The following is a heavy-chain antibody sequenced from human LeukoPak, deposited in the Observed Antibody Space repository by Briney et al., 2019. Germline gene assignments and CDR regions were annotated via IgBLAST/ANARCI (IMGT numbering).Heavy chain of an antibody. J-gene: IGHJ5*02. CDR3: ARLRQLVQRGSEWFDP. Sequence: SETLSLTCAVYGGSFSGYYWSWIRQPPGKGLEWIGEINHSGSTNYNPSLKSRVTISVDTSKNQFSLKLSSVTAADTAVYYRARLRQLVQRGSEWFDPWGQGTLVTVSS. CDR2: INHSGST. V-gene: IGHV4-34*01. CDR1: GGSFSGYY. D-gene: IGHD6-6*01.